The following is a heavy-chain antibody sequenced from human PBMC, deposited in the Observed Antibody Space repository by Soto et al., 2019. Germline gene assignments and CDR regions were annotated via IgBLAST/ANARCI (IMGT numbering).Heavy chain of an antibody. CDR2: ITSASDYI. Sequence: PGGSLRLSCVASGFMFTRSTINWVRQAPGKGLEWVSSITSASDYIFYADSVKGRFTISRDNAKNSLYLQMNSLRAEDTAVYYCARVGTGSSTPLDIWGQGTIVTVSS. D-gene: IGHD3-9*01. CDR1: GFMFTRST. CDR3: ARVGTGSSTPLDI. J-gene: IGHJ3*02. V-gene: IGHV3-21*01.